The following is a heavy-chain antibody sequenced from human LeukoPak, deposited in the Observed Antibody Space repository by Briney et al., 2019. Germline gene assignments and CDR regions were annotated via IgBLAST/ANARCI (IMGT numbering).Heavy chain of an antibody. D-gene: IGHD4-23*01. CDR2: INPNSGDT. CDR1: GYTFTAYY. V-gene: IGHV1-2*06. Sequence: ASVKVSCKASGYTFTAYYMHWVRQAPGQGLEWMGRINPNSGDTIYAQNFQGRVTVTRDTSISTVYMELSRLRSDDTAVYYCACWGGGNQGHWGQGTLVTVSS. CDR3: ACWGGGNQGH. J-gene: IGHJ4*02.